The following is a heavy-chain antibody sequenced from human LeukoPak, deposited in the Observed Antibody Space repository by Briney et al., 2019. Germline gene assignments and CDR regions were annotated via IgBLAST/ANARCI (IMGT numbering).Heavy chain of an antibody. J-gene: IGHJ4*02. V-gene: IGHV3-33*01. CDR3: AREESAYYREF. D-gene: IGHD3-3*01. Sequence: GGSLRLSCAESGFTFRSYGMHWVRQAPGKGLEWVAVIYYDGSRRLYADSVKGRFTISRDDSKNTLFLEMNSLSAEDTAVYYCAREESAYYREFWGQGTLLTVSS. CDR2: IYYDGSRR. CDR1: GFTFRSYG.